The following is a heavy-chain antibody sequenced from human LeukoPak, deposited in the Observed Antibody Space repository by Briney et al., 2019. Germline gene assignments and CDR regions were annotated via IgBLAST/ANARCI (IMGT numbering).Heavy chain of an antibody. D-gene: IGHD5-18*01. CDR1: GFTFSSYW. J-gene: IGHJ4*02. CDR2: INQDGSGQ. V-gene: IGHV3-7*01. Sequence: GGSLRLSCAASGFTFSSYWMSWVRQAPGQGLEWVANINQDGSGQYYLDSLKGRFTISRDNAKNSLYLQMNSLRAEDTAVYYCASDSYGYANDYWGQGTLVTVSS. CDR3: ASDSYGYANDY.